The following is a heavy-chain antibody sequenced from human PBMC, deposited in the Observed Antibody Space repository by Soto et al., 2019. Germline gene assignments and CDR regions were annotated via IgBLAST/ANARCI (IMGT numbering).Heavy chain of an antibody. V-gene: IGHV3-11*01. CDR1: GFSFSDFY. CDR2: ISSSGTTV. Sequence: GGSLRLSCAASGFSFSDFYMSWIRQAPGKGLECISYISSSGTTVYYADSVRGRFTISSDYAQNSVYLQMNSLRVDDTAVYYCARDRGGKRYNWFDPWGQGTLVTVSS. CDR3: ARDRGGKRYNWFDP. D-gene: IGHD3-16*01. J-gene: IGHJ5*02.